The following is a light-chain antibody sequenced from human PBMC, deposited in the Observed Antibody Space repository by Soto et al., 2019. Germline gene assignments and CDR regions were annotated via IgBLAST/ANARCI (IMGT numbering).Light chain of an antibody. J-gene: IGKJ1*01. CDR2: AAS. CDR1: QGIRND. Sequence: AIQMTQSPSSLSSSVGYRVTVTCRASQGIRNDLDWYQQKPGKAPKLLIYAASSLQSGVPSRFSGSGSGTDFTLTISSLQPEDFATYYCLQDYNYPRTFGQGTKVE. CDR3: LQDYNYPRT. V-gene: IGKV1-6*01.